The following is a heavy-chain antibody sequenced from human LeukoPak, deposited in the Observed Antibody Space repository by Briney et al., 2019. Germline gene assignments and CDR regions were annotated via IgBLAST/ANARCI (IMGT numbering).Heavy chain of an antibody. V-gene: IGHV3-30*04. CDR1: GFTFSSYA. Sequence: PGGSLRLSCAASGFTFSSYAIHWVRQAPGKGLEWVALISYDGSNKYYADSVKGRFTISRDKSKNTLYLQMNSLRAEDTAVYYCARGSYSSSWKTFDYWGQGTLVTVSS. CDR2: ISYDGSNK. CDR3: ARGSYSSSWKTFDY. D-gene: IGHD6-13*01. J-gene: IGHJ4*02.